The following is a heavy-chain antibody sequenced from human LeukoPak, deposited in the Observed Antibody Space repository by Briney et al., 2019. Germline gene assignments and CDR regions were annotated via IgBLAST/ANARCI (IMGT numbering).Heavy chain of an antibody. J-gene: IGHJ4*02. CDR3: ARAPRGYSYGLFDF. D-gene: IGHD5-18*01. V-gene: IGHV4-61*02. CDR1: GGSISSGSYY. CDR2: IDTSGST. Sequence: PSETLSLTCTVSGGSISSGSYYWSWIRQPAGKGLEWIGRIDTSGSTNYNPSLKSRVIISVVTTKNQFSLKLSSVTAADTAVEYCARAPRGYSYGLFDFWGQGNLVTVSS.